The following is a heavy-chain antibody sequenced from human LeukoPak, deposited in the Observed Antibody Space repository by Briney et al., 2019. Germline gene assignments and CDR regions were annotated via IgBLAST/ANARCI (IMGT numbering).Heavy chain of an antibody. D-gene: IGHD3-10*01. Sequence: ASVKVSCKASGYTFTSYGISWVRQAPGQGLEWMGWISAYNGNTNYAQKLQGRVTMTTDTSTSTAYMELRSLRSDDTAVYYCARDTKHYYGSGSPHAFDIWGQGTMVTVSS. CDR1: GYTFTSYG. J-gene: IGHJ3*02. V-gene: IGHV1-18*01. CDR2: ISAYNGNT. CDR3: ARDTKHYYGSGSPHAFDI.